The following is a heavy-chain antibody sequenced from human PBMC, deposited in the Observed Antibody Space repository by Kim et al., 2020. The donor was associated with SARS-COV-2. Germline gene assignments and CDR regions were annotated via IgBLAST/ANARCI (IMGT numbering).Heavy chain of an antibody. CDR3: ARGLEGYISGWYFDY. V-gene: IGHV4-59*13. J-gene: IGHJ4*02. Sequence: SETLSLTCTVSGGSISSYYWSWIRQPPGKGLEWIGYIYYSGSTNYNPSLKSRVTISVDTSKNRFSLKLSSVTAADTAVYYCARGLEGYISGWYFDYWGQGTLVTVSS. CDR1: GGSISSYY. CDR2: IYYSGST. D-gene: IGHD6-19*01.